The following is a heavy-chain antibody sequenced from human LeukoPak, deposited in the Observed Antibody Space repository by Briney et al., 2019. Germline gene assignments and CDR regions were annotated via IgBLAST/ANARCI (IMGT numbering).Heavy chain of an antibody. CDR3: AFQCLVNAFDI. CDR1: GGSFSGYY. CDR2: INHSGST. V-gene: IGHV4-34*01. Sequence: EXQSLTCDVYGGSFSGYYWRWLRQPPGKGLEWIGEINHSGSTNYNPSLTSRVTISVDTSKNQFSLKLSSVTAADPAVYYCAFQCLVNAFDIWGQGTMVTVSS. D-gene: IGHD6-19*01. J-gene: IGHJ3*02.